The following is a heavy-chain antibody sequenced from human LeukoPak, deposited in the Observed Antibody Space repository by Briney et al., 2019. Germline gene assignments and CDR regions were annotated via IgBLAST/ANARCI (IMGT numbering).Heavy chain of an antibody. V-gene: IGHV3-74*01. D-gene: IGHD2-15*01. CDR2: INNDESST. J-gene: IGHJ4*02. CDR1: VFTFSSYW. Sequence: PGGSLRLSCAPSVFTFSSYWMHWVRQAPGKGLVWVSHINNDESSTSYADSVRGRFTISRDNAKNTLYLQMNSLRTEDTAVYYCACYGIAPPYWGQGTLVTVSS. CDR3: ACYGIAPPY.